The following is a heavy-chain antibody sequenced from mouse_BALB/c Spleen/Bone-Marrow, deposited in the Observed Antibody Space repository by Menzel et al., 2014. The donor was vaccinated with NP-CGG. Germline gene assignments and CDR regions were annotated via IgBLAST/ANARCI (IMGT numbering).Heavy chain of an antibody. Sequence: VQLQQSGAELVRPGVSVKISCKGSGYTFTDYAMHWVKQSHAKGLEWIGVISTYYGDASYNQKFKGKATMTVDKSSSTAYMELARLTSEDSAIYYCAREVRDDYAMDYWGQGTSVTVSS. D-gene: IGHD2-14*01. J-gene: IGHJ4*01. CDR2: ISTYYGDA. CDR1: GYTFTDYA. V-gene: IGHV1S137*01. CDR3: AREVRDDYAMDY.